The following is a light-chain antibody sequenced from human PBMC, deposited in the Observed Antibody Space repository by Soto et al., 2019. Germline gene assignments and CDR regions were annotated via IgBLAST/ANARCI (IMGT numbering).Light chain of an antibody. Sequence: EIMLTQSPVTLSLSPGERATLSCRASQSVRTYLAWYQVKPGQAPRLLIYDASSRASGVPARFSGSGSGTDFTLTISSLEPEDFALYYCHQRNSWPPITFGQGTRLEI. CDR3: HQRNSWPPIT. V-gene: IGKV3-11*01. CDR1: QSVRTY. CDR2: DAS. J-gene: IGKJ5*01.